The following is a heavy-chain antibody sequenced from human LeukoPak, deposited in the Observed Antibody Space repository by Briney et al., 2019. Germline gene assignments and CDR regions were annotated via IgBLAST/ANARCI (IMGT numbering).Heavy chain of an antibody. J-gene: IGHJ6*02. CDR1: GGSFSISY. Sequence: PSETLSLTCGVSGGSFSISYWSWIRQPPGKGLEWIGQIYHSGGANYNPSLRSRVTISIDTSKNQLSLRLNSVTAADTAVYYCARGWVRGVDDYYYGMDVWGQGTTVTVSS. D-gene: IGHD3-10*01. V-gene: IGHV4-34*01. CDR2: IYHSGGA. CDR3: ARGWVRGVDDYYYGMDV.